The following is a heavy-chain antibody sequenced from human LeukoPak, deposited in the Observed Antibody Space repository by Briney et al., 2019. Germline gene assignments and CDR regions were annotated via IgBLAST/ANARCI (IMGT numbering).Heavy chain of an antibody. CDR1: GYTFTGYY. D-gene: IGHD1-26*01. CDR3: AKGRLSGSYNRFDY. CDR2: INPNSGDT. Sequence: RASVKVSCKASGYTFTGYYMHWVRQAPGQGLEWMGWINPNSGDTNYAQKFQGRVTMTRDTSISTVYMELSSLRSDDTAVYYCAKGRLSGSYNRFDYWGLGTLVTVSS. V-gene: IGHV1-2*02. J-gene: IGHJ4*02.